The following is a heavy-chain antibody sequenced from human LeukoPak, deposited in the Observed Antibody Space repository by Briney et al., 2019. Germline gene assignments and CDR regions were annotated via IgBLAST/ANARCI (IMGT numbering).Heavy chain of an antibody. CDR3: ARYSVPATIGWGAFDI. CDR1: GFIS. D-gene: IGHD2-2*01. CDR2: INGSGDAT. Sequence: PGGSLRLSCAVSGFISMTWVRQAPGKGLEWVSSINGSGDATKYADSVMGRFTISRDNSKNTVSLQMNSLRAEDTAVYYCARYSVPATIGWGAFDIWGQGTMVTVSS. J-gene: IGHJ3*02. V-gene: IGHV3-23*01.